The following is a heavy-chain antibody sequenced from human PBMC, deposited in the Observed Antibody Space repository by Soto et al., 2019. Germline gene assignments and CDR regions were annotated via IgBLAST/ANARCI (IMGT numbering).Heavy chain of an antibody. V-gene: IGHV4-39*01. CDR2: LYYKGNT. J-gene: IGHJ1*01. CDR1: GGSFTSTNYF. Sequence: QLQESGPGLVKPSETLSLTCTVSGGSFTSTNYFWGWIRQPPGQGLEWIGYLYYKGNTFYSPSLKSRVTMSVDTSKRQSSLDLSSVTAAHTAMYYCARLQIYDSRAAPTPIFHPWGLGAMVTVSS. D-gene: IGHD3-22*01. CDR3: ARLQIYDSRAAPTPIFHP.